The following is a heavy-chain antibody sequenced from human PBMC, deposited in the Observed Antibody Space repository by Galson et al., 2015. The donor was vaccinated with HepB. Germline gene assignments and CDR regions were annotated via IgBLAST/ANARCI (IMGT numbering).Heavy chain of an antibody. J-gene: IGHJ5*02. CDR2: INHSGST. CDR1: GGSFSGYY. Sequence: SLTCAVYGGSFSGYYWSWIRQPPGKGLEWIGEINHSGSTNYNPSLKSRVTISVDTSKNQFSLKLSSVTAADTAVYYCARERSFQGYLAGGWFDPWGQGTLVTVSS. V-gene: IGHV4-34*01. CDR3: ARERSFQGYLAGGWFDP. D-gene: IGHD1-26*01.